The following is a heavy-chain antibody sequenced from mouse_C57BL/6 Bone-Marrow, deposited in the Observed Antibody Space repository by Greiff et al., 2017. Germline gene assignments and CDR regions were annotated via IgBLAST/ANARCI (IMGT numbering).Heavy chain of an antibody. J-gene: IGHJ1*03. D-gene: IGHD2-12*01. V-gene: IGHV8-12*01. CDR3: GRREDYNPSRYFDV. CDR2: IYWDDDK. Sequence: QVTLKESGPGILQSSQTLSLTCSFSGFSLSTSGMGVSWIRQPSGKGLEWLAHIYWDDDKRYNPSLKSRLTISKATSRNQVFLKITSVDTADTATYYCGRREDYNPSRYFDVWGTGTTVTVSA. CDR1: GFSLSTSGMG.